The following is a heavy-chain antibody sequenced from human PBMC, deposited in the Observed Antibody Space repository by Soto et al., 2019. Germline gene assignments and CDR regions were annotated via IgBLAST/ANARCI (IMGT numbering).Heavy chain of an antibody. Sequence: GGSLRLSCAASGFTFSSYWMSWVRQAPGKGLEWVANIKQDGSEKYYVDSVKGRFTISRDNAKNSLYLQMNSLRAEDTAVYYCARVLHSGYNYYYYYYMDVWGKGTTVTVSS. CDR3: ARVLHSGYNYYYYYYMDV. CDR2: IKQDGSEK. J-gene: IGHJ6*03. V-gene: IGHV3-7*01. D-gene: IGHD5-12*01. CDR1: GFTFSSYW.